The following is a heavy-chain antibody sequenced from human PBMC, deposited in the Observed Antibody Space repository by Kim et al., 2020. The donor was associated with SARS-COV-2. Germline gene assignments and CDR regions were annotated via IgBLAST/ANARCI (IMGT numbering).Heavy chain of an antibody. V-gene: IGHV3-9*01. CDR2: TSWQSGAI. J-gene: IGHJ4*02. CDR1: GLTFDGHG. D-gene: IGHD2-8*01. CDR3: ATNGGPTGWAMAY. Sequence: GGSLRLSCAASGLTFDGHGMYWVRQRAGKGLEWVAGTSWQSGAIAYADSVRGRFTIARDKDKNSLSLQLTGLGPEDTALYYRATNGGPTGWAMAYWGRGTQVTVSS.